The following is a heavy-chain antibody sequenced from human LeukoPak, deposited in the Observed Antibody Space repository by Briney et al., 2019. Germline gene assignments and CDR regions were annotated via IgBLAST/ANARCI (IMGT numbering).Heavy chain of an antibody. CDR3: AKDHPHGDYTIY. V-gene: IGHV3-23*01. J-gene: IGHJ4*02. CDR1: GFTFDDYG. CDR2: ISGSGGST. D-gene: IGHD4-17*01. Sequence: PGGSLRLSCAASGFTFDDYGMSWVRQAPGKGLEWVSAISGSGGSTYYADSVKGRFTISRDNSKNTLYLQMNSLRAEDTAVYYCAKDHPHGDYTIYWGQGTLVTVSS.